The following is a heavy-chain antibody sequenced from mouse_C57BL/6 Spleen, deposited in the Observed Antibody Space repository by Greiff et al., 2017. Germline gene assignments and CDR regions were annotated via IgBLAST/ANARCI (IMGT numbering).Heavy chain of an antibody. J-gene: IGHJ2*01. Sequence: VKLQESGAELVKPGASVKISCKASGYAFSSYWMNWVKQRPGKGLEWIGQIYPGDGDTNYNGKFKGKATLTADKSSSTAYMQLSSLTSEDSAVYFCARSDYGSSFFAYWGQGTTLTVSS. CDR2: IYPGDGDT. CDR1: GYAFSSYW. CDR3: ARSDYGSSFFAY. D-gene: IGHD1-1*01. V-gene: IGHV1-80*01.